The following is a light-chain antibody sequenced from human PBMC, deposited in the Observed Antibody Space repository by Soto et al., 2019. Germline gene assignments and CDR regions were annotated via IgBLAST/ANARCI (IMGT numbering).Light chain of an antibody. CDR2: DAF. Sequence: DIQLTQSPSSLSASVGDRITITCQASQDIGNYLIWYQQKPGKASKLLIYDAFTLESGVPSRCSGSGSGTDFTFTISSLQPEDFATYYCQQYDNVPITFGQGTRLEIK. CDR3: QQYDNVPIT. J-gene: IGKJ5*01. CDR1: QDIGNY. V-gene: IGKV1-33*01.